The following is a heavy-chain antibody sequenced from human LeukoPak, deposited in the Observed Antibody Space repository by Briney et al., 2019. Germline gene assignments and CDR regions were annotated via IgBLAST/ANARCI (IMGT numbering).Heavy chain of an antibody. Sequence: PGGSLRLSCAASGFTFSTYSMNWVRQVPGKGLVWVARIRGDENEIDYADSVKGRFTISRDNAKNTLYLQMNSLRVEDTAVYFCARGHVPGSTRHWDFWGQGTLVTVSS. CDR2: IRGDENEI. J-gene: IGHJ4*02. D-gene: IGHD3-10*01. V-gene: IGHV3-21*06. CDR1: GFTFSTYS. CDR3: ARGHVPGSTRHWDF.